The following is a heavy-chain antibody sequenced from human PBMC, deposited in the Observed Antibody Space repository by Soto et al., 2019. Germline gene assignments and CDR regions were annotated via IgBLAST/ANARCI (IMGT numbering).Heavy chain of an antibody. CDR1: GFTFSSYA. D-gene: IGHD2-2*01. CDR2: ISGSGGST. CDR3: ARVSLVPAAMGAGGAFDI. V-gene: IGHV3-23*01. Sequence: GGSLRLSCAASGFTFSSYAMSWVRQAPGKGLEWVSAISGSGGSTYYADSVKGRFTISRDNAKNSLYLQMNSLRAEDTAVYYCARVSLVPAAMGAGGAFDIWGQGTMVTVSS. J-gene: IGHJ3*02.